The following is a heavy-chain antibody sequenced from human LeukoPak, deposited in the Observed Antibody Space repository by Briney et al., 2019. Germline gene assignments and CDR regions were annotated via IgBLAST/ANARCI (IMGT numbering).Heavy chain of an antibody. CDR3: AKVPTSYYFDY. J-gene: IGHJ4*02. CDR2: ISGSGGNT. Sequence: PGGSLRLSCAASGFTFSSYAMSWVRQAPGKGLEWVSAISGSGGNTYYADSVKGRFTISRDNSKNTLYLQMNSLRAEDAALYYCAKVPTSYYFDYWGQGTVVTVSS. CDR1: GFTFSSYA. V-gene: IGHV3-23*01.